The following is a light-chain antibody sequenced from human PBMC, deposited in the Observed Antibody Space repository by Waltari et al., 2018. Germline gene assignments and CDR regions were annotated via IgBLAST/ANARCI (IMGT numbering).Light chain of an antibody. CDR2: DAS. Sequence: DIQMTQSPSSVSASVGDRVTLTCRASQGISSRFAWYQQKPGNAPTLLIYDASSLHSGVPSRFSGSGAGTDVTLTIRSLQPEDFATYYCQQVNSFPRTFGQGTKVEVK. J-gene: IGKJ1*01. V-gene: IGKV1-12*01. CDR1: QGISSR. CDR3: QQVNSFPRT.